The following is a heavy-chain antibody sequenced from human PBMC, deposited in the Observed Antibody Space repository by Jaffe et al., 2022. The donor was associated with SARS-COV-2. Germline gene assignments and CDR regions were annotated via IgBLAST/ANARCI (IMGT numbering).Heavy chain of an antibody. V-gene: IGHV2-5*01. Sequence: QITLKESGPTLVKPTQTLTLTCTFSGFSLSTSGVGVGWIRQPPGKALEWLALIYWNDDKRYSPSLKSRLTITKDTSKNQVVLTMTNMDPVDTATYYCAHRMYYYDSSGPSPFDYWGQGTLVTVSS. CDR3: AHRMYYYDSSGPSPFDY. J-gene: IGHJ4*02. D-gene: IGHD3-22*01. CDR2: IYWNDDK. CDR1: GFSLSTSGVG.